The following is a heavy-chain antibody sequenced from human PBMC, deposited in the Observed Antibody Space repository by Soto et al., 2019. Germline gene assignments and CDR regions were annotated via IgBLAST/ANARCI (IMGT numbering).Heavy chain of an antibody. D-gene: IGHD3-9*01. V-gene: IGHV4-59*01. J-gene: IGHJ3*02. CDR1: GGSISSYY. CDR2: IYYSGST. Sequence: PSETLSLTCTVSGGSISSYYWSWIRQPPGKGLEWIGYIYYSGSTSYNPSLKSRVTISVDTSKNQFSLKLSSVTAADTAVYYCARQSYYDILTVAGDEAFDIWGQGTMVTVSS. CDR3: ARQSYYDILTVAGDEAFDI.